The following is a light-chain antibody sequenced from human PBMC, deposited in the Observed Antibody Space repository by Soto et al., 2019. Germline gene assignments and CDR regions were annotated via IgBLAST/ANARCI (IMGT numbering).Light chain of an antibody. CDR1: QSVSSS. V-gene: IGKV3-15*01. J-gene: IGKJ4*01. Sequence: EIVMTQSPATLSVSPGDRATLSCRASQSVSSSLAWYQQIPGQAPRLLIYDAPTRATGVPARFVGSGSGTEFTLTISSLQSEDFAVYYCQQYNNWPPLTFGGGTKVELK. CDR2: DAP. CDR3: QQYNNWPPLT.